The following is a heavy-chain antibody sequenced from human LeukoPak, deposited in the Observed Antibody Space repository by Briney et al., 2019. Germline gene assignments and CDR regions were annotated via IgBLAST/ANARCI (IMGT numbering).Heavy chain of an antibody. J-gene: IGHJ4*02. CDR2: ISYDGSNK. Sequence: GRSLRLSCAAYGFTFSSYGMHWVRQAPGKGLEWVAVISYDGSNKYYADSVKGRFTISRDNSKNTLYLQMNSLRAEDTAVYYCAKGPYSSGWYYFDYWGQGTLVTVSS. V-gene: IGHV3-30*18. D-gene: IGHD6-19*01. CDR3: AKGPYSSGWYYFDY. CDR1: GFTFSSYG.